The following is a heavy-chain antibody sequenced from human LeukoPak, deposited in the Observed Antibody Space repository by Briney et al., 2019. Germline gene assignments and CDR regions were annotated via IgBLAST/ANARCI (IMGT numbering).Heavy chain of an antibody. CDR1: GFSFSTYE. CDR3: ARDRDVDYGNDGFDI. V-gene: IGHV3-48*03. D-gene: IGHD4/OR15-4a*01. CDR2: ISASGQTI. J-gene: IGHJ3*02. Sequence: GGSLRLSCAASGFSFSTYEFHWVRHAPGKGLEWVSYISASGQTIYYADSVRGRFTISRDNAKNSLYLQMNSLGAEDTAVYHCARDRDVDYGNDGFDIWGQGTTVTVSS.